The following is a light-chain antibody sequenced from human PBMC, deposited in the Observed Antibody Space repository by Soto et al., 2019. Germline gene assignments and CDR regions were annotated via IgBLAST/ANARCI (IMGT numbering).Light chain of an antibody. V-gene: IGKV3D-15*01. CDR3: QQYNSWPLT. CDR1: QSVGSD. J-gene: IGKJ4*01. CDR2: DIL. Sequence: EIVMTQSPATLSVSPGERATLSCRASQSVGSDLAWYQQKPGQAPRLVIYDILTRATGVPTRISGSGSGTELTLTISSLQSEDFAVYYCQQYNSWPLTFGGGNKVEIK.